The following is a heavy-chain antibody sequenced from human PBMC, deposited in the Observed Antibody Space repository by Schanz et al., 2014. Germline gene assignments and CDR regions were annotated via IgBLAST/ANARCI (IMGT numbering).Heavy chain of an antibody. CDR1: GITFSSHS. CDR2: TRNRANNYFT. Sequence: EVHLVESGGGLVQPGGSLRLSCAASGITFSSHSFNWVRQAPGKGLEWVGRTRNRANNYFTEYAASVKGRFTISRDDSKNSLYLQMSSLKSEDTALYDCTRVTISPGGHGLDVWGQGTTGTVSS. V-gene: IGHV3-72*01. D-gene: IGHD3-16*01. CDR3: TRVTISPGGHGLDV. J-gene: IGHJ6*02.